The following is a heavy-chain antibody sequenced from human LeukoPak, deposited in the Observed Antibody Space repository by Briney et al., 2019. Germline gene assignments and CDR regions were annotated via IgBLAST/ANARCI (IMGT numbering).Heavy chain of an antibody. Sequence: SETLSLTCAVYGGSFSGYYWSWIRQPPGKGLEWIGEMNHSGSTNYNPSLKSRVTISVDTSKNQFSLKLSSVTAADTAVYYCARGRGGYRNYWGQGTLVTVSS. J-gene: IGHJ4*02. D-gene: IGHD5-12*01. CDR1: GGSFSGYY. CDR3: ARGRGGYRNY. V-gene: IGHV4-34*01. CDR2: MNHSGST.